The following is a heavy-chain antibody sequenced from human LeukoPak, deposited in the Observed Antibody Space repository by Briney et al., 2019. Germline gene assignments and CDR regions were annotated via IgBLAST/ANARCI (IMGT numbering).Heavy chain of an antibody. CDR2: IWYDGSNK. J-gene: IGHJ4*02. D-gene: IGHD3-10*01. CDR1: GFTFSTYG. V-gene: IGHV3-33*01. CDR3: ARDLRKGTYFDS. Sequence: GSLRLSCAASGFTFSTYGMHWVRQAPGKGLEWVALIWYDGSNKYYADSVKGRFTISRDNSKNTLYLQMDSLRAEDTAVYYCARDLRKGTYFDSWGQGTLVTVSS.